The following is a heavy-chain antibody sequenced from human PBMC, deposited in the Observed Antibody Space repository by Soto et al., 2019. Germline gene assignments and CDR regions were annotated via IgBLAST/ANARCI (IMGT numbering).Heavy chain of an antibody. CDR3: ARDVYKDYYDSSGLNYYYYGMDV. Sequence: ASVKVSCKASGYTFTSYDINWVRQATGQGLEWMGWMNANNGNTDYAQKLQGRVTMTTDTSTSTAYMELRSLRSDDTAVYYCARDVYKDYYDSSGLNYYYYGMDVWGQGTTVTVSS. J-gene: IGHJ6*02. CDR1: GYTFTSYD. CDR2: MNANNGNT. V-gene: IGHV1-18*01. D-gene: IGHD3-22*01.